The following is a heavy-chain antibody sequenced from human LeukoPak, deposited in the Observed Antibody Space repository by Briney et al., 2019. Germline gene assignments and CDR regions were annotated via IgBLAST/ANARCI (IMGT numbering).Heavy chain of an antibody. CDR3: ARDQYYDSSGSDAFDI. D-gene: IGHD3-22*01. Sequence: GGSLRLSCAASGFTFSSYWMHWVRQAPGKGLEWVAVISFDGNDKYHADSVKGRFTISRDNSRDTLYLQMNSLRPEDTAVYYCARDQYYDSSGSDAFDIWGQGTMVTVSS. CDR2: ISFDGNDK. CDR1: GFTFSSYW. V-gene: IGHV3-30*14. J-gene: IGHJ3*02.